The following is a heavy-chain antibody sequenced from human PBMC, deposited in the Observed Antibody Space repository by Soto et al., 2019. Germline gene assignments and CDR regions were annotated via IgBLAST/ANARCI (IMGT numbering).Heavy chain of an antibody. Sequence: GGSLRLSCAASGFAFSSYAMSWFRQAPGKGLEWVSAISGSGGSTYYADSVKGRFTISRDNSKNTLYLQMNSLRAKDTAVYYCAKLNPNYYDSSGYPWWGQGTQVTVSS. D-gene: IGHD3-22*01. CDR3: AKLNPNYYDSSGYPW. J-gene: IGHJ4*02. CDR1: GFAFSSYA. CDR2: ISGSGGST. V-gene: IGHV3-23*01.